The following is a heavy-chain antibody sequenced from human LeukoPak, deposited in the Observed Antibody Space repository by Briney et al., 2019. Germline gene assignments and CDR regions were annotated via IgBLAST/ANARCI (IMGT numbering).Heavy chain of an antibody. CDR1: GFTFSSYN. D-gene: IGHD5-24*01. V-gene: IGHV3-21*04. CDR3: ARIRDGYNDAYDI. CDR2: ITSTGSYT. Sequence: GGSLRLSCAASGFTFSSYNMNWVRQAPGKGLEWVSSITSTGSYTFYADSVRGRFTISRDNAKNSLYLQMNSLRAEDTAIYYCARIRDGYNDAYDIWGQGTVVTVPS. J-gene: IGHJ3*02.